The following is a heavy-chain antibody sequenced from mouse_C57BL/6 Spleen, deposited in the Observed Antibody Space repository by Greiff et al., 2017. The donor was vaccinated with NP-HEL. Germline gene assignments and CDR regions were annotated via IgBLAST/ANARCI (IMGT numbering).Heavy chain of an antibody. J-gene: IGHJ2*01. V-gene: IGHV1-15*01. Sequence: VQLQQSGAELVRPGASVTLSCKASGYTFTDYEMHWLKQTPVHGLEWIGAIDPETGGTAYNQKFKGKAILTADKSSSTAYMELRSLTSEDSAVYYCTRQLRPLYYFDYWGQGTTLTVSS. CDR3: TRQLRPLYYFDY. CDR1: GYTFTDYE. CDR2: IDPETGGT. D-gene: IGHD3-2*02.